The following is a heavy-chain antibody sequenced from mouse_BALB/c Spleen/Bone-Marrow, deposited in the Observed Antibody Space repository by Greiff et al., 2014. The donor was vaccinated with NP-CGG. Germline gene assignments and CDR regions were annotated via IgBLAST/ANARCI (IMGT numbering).Heavy chain of an antibody. V-gene: IGHV1-54*01. J-gene: IGHJ3*01. CDR2: INPGSGGT. CDR1: GYAFTNYL. D-gene: IGHD4-1*01. Sequence: VQLQQSGAELVRPGTSVKVSCKASGYAFTNYLIEWIKQRPGQGLEWIGVINPGSGGTNYNEKFKGKATLTADKSSSTAYMQRSSLTSDDSAFYFCARNANWLFTYWGQGTLVTVSS. CDR3: ARNANWLFTY.